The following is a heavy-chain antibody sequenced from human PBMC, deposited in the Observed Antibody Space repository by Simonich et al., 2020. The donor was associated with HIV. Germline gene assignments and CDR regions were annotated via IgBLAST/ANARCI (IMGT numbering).Heavy chain of an antibody. CDR1: GFTFDDYA. J-gene: IGHJ4*02. D-gene: IGHD6-6*01. Sequence: EVQLVESGGGLVQPGRSLRLSCAASGFTFDDYAMHWVRQAPGNGLWWVAGIMWKCGRIGYADSVKGRFTISRDNAKNSLYLQMNSLRAEDMALYYCAKDRYSSSSGSFDYWGQGTLVTVSS. CDR3: AKDRYSSSSGSFDY. CDR2: IMWKCGRI. V-gene: IGHV3-9*03.